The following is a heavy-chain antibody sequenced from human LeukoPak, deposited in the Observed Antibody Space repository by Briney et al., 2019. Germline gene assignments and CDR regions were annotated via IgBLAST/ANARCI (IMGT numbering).Heavy chain of an antibody. CDR2: MNPNSGNT. Sequence: GASVKVSCKASGYTFTSYDINWVRQATGQGHEWMGWMNPNSGNTGYAQKFQGGVTMTRNTSISTAYMELSSLRSEDTAVYYCARGVTMVRGVISNNWFDPWGQGTLVTVSS. CDR1: GYTFTSYD. V-gene: IGHV1-8*01. CDR3: ARGVTMVRGVISNNWFDP. J-gene: IGHJ5*02. D-gene: IGHD3-10*01.